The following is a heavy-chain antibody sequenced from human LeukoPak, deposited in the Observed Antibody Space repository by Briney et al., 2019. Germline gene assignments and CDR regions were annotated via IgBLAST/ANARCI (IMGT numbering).Heavy chain of an antibody. CDR1: GGTFSSYA. D-gene: IGHD4-17*01. CDR3: ARGRTTVEPPDYYYYYMDV. V-gene: IGHV1-69*05. J-gene: IGHJ6*03. CDR2: IIPIFGTA. Sequence: SVKVSCKASGGTFSSYAISWVRQAPGQGLEWMGRIIPIFGTANYAQKFQGRVTITTDESTSTAYMELSSLRSEDTAVYYCARGRTTVEPPDYYYYYMDVWSKRTTVTVSS.